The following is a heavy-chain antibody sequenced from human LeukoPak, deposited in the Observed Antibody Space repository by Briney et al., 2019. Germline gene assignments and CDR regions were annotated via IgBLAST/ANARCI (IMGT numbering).Heavy chain of an antibody. CDR2: ISGSGGST. D-gene: IGHD3-16*01. J-gene: IGHJ4*02. Sequence: GGSLRLSCAASGFTFSSYAMSWVRQAPGKGLEWVSAISGSGGSTYYADSVRGRFTISRDNSRDTLYLQMNSLRAEDTAVYYCAKGYYDYVWGSYYFGYWGQGTLVTVSS. CDR1: GFTFSSYA. CDR3: AKGYYDYVWGSYYFGY. V-gene: IGHV3-23*01.